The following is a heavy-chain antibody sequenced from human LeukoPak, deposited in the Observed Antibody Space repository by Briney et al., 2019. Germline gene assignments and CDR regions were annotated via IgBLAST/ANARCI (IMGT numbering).Heavy chain of an antibody. Sequence: ASVKVSCKASGYTFTSYYMHRVRQAPGQGLEWMGIINPSGGSTSYAQKFQGRVTMTRDMSTSTVYMELSSLRSEDTAVYYCARAYPPSVSSIHYYYYYMDVWGKGTTVTVSS. D-gene: IGHD2-21*01. J-gene: IGHJ6*03. CDR3: ARAYPPSVSSIHYYYYYMDV. CDR2: INPSGGST. V-gene: IGHV1-46*01. CDR1: GYTFTSYY.